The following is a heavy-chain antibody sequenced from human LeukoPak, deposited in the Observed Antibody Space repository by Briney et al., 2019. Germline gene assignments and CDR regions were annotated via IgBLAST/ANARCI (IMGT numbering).Heavy chain of an antibody. D-gene: IGHD3-16*01. CDR1: GFAFSGYE. Sequence: GGSLKLSCAASGFAFSGYEMNWVRQAPGRGLEWVSYISSSGSTIHYADSVKGRFTISRDNAKNSLYLQMNSLRAEDTAVYYCATSSEPWGQGTLVTVSS. J-gene: IGHJ5*02. CDR3: ATSSEP. V-gene: IGHV3-48*03. CDR2: ISSSGSTI.